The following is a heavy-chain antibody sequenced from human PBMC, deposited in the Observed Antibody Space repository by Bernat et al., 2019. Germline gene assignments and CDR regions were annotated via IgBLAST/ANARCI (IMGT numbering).Heavy chain of an antibody. CDR1: GFMFSSYG. Sequence: QVQLVESGGGVVQPGRSLRLSCAASGFMFSSYGMHWVRQAPGKGLEWVAIISYDGSNKYYADSVKGRFTISRDNSKNTLYLQMNSLRAEDTAVYYCARPREVTPRYYGMDVWGQGTTVTVSS. CDR3: ARPREVTPRYYGMDV. V-gene: IGHV3-30*03. CDR2: ISYDGSNK. D-gene: IGHD4-23*01. J-gene: IGHJ6*02.